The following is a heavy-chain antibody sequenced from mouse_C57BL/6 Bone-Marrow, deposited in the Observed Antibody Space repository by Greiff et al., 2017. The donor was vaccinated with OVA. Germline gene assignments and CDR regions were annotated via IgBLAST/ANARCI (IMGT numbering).Heavy chain of an antibody. V-gene: IGHV5-4*01. J-gene: IGHJ2*01. D-gene: IGHD1-1*01. CDR3: ARVVYYYGMYFDY. CDR1: GFTFSSYA. Sequence: EVQVVESGGGLVKPGGSLKLSCAASGFTFSSYAMSWVRQTPEKRLEWVATISDGGSYTYYPDNVKGRFTISRDNAKNNLYLQMSHLKSEDTAMYYCARVVYYYGMYFDYWGQGTTLTVSS. CDR2: ISDGGSYT.